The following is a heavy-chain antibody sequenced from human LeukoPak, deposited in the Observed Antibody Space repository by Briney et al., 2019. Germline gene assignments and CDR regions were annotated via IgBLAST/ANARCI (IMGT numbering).Heavy chain of an antibody. CDR3: AKEFNRGLPDY. CDR2: ISYDGSNE. Sequence: GGSLRLSCAASGFTFSTYGMHWVRQAPGKGLEWVAVISYDGSNEYYADSVKGRFTISRDNSKNTLYLQMSSLRTEDTAVYYCAKEFNRGLPDYWGQGTLVTVPS. V-gene: IGHV3-30*18. D-gene: IGHD2-21*01. CDR1: GFTFSTYG. J-gene: IGHJ4*02.